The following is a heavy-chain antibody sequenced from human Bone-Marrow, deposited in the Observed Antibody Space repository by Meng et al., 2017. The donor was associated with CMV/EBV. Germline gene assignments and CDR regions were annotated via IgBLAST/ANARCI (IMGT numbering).Heavy chain of an antibody. CDR1: GGTFSSYA. V-gene: IGHV1-69*12. Sequence: QGQLVESGEEVKKPGSSVKVSCKASGGTFSSYAISWVRQAPGQGLEWMGGIIPIFGTANYAQKFQGRVTITADESTSTAYMELSSLRSEDTAVYYCARDNYDSSGFRPSTYFDYWGQGTLVTVSS. CDR3: ARDNYDSSGFRPSTYFDY. J-gene: IGHJ4*02. D-gene: IGHD3-22*01. CDR2: IIPIFGTA.